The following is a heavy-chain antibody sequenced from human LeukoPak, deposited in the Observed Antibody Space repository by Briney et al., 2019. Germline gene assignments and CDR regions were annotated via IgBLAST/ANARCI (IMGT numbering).Heavy chain of an antibody. Sequence: GGSLRLSCAASGFTFSNYWMSWVRQAPGKGLEWVGNIKQDGSEKYYVDSVKGRFTISRDNARNSLYLQMNSLRAEDTAVYYCARNGAPVVTAITPYYYYMDVWGKGTTVTVSS. CDR3: ARNGAPVVTAITPYYYYMDV. CDR1: GFTFSNYW. D-gene: IGHD2-21*02. V-gene: IGHV3-7*01. CDR2: IKQDGSEK. J-gene: IGHJ6*03.